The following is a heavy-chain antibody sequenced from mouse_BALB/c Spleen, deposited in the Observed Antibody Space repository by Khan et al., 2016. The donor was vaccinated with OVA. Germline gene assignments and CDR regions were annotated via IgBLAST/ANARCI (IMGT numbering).Heavy chain of an antibody. CDR3: AKNYRYDVYFDY. CDR1: GYTFTSYV. Sequence: EVQLQESGPDLVKPGASVRMSCKASGYTFTSYVMHWLRQKPGQGLEWIGYIYPFNDDTKYNEKFKGKATLTSDKSSSTAYMELSSLTSEDSAVYYCAKNYRYDVYFDYWGQGTTLTVSS. V-gene: IGHV1S136*01. J-gene: IGHJ2*01. D-gene: IGHD2-14*01. CDR2: IYPFNDDT.